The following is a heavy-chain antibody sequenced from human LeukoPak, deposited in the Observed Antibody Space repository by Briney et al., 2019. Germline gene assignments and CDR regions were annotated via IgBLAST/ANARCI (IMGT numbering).Heavy chain of an antibody. CDR1: GFTFTFSTSG. D-gene: IGHD3-10*01. CDR2: IQYDDSEK. CDR3: AKNRGGSGSYYPPGGMDV. Sequence: GGSLRLSCAASGFTFTFSTSGMHWVRQAPGKGLEWVAFIQYDDSEKSYAGSVKGRCTTSRDNSKNTVYLQMNSLRAEDTAVYYCAKNRGGSGSYYPPGGMDVWGQGTTVTVSS. V-gene: IGHV3-30*02. J-gene: IGHJ6*02.